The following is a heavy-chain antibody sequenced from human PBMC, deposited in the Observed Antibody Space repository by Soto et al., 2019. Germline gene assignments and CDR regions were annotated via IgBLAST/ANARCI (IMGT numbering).Heavy chain of an antibody. J-gene: IGHJ4*01. CDR3: ARRVGYCSGGRCYSFDY. V-gene: IGHV5-51*01. D-gene: IGHD2-15*01. CDR1: RYSFTTYW. Sequence: ESLKISRMGSRYSFTTYWIGWVRHMPGKGLEWVGIIYPDDSDTRYSPSFQGQVTISADKSSSTAYLQWRSLKASDTAMYYCARRVGYCSGGRCYSFDYWGQGTRVTVSS. CDR2: IYPDDSDT.